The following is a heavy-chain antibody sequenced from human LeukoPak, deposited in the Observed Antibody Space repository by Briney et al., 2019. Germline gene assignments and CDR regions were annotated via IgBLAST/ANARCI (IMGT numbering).Heavy chain of an antibody. D-gene: IGHD6-19*01. CDR2: INPNSGGT. CDR1: GYTFTGYY. J-gene: IGHJ4*02. Sequence: GASVKVSCKASGYTFTGYYMHWVRQAPGQGLEWMGWINPNSGGTNYAQKFQGRVTMTRDTSISTAYMELSRLRSDDTAVYYCARLYSSGWYGGYFDYWGQGTLVTVPS. CDR3: ARLYSSGWYGGYFDY. V-gene: IGHV1-2*02.